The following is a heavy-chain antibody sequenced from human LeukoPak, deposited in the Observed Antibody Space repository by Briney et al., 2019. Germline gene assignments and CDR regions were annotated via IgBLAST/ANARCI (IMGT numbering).Heavy chain of an antibody. D-gene: IGHD1/OR15-1a*01. J-gene: IGHJ4*02. Sequence: SETLSLTCMVSGVSMRGYYLTWIRQSPGKGLEWIGYIYYSGGTNYNPSLEGRVSMSVDTSKTHFSLSLNSVTSADTAVYFCARRNNPSEPHYFDFWGQGILVTVSS. CDR2: IYYSGGT. V-gene: IGHV4-59*08. CDR3: ARRNNPSEPHYFDF. CDR1: GVSMRGYY.